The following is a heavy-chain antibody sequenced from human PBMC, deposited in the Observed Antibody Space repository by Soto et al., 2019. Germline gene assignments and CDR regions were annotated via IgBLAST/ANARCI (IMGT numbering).Heavy chain of an antibody. D-gene: IGHD6-19*01. CDR3: AHIVVAGLGYYFDY. CDR2: IYWDDDK. Sequence: QITLKESGPTLVKPTQTLTLTCTFSGFSLSSTRMAVGWIRQPPGRALEWLALIYWDDDKRYSPFLKSRLSITENTSNSQVILTTSHMDTVDTARYYCAHIVVAGLGYYFDYWGQGTLVTVSS. J-gene: IGHJ4*02. CDR1: GFSLSSTRMA. V-gene: IGHV2-5*02.